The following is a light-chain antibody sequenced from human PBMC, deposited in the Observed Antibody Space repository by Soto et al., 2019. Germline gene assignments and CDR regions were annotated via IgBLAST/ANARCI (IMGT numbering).Light chain of an antibody. CDR1: QSISTS. CDR3: QHYITYST. CDR2: GAS. V-gene: IGKV1-5*01. Sequence: DIQMTQSPSTLSASVGDTVTITGRASQSISTSLAWYQQKPGKAPNLLISGASTLEEGVPSRFRGSGSGTEFALTITSLQTDDFATYYCQHYITYSTFGQGTRVEI. J-gene: IGKJ1*01.